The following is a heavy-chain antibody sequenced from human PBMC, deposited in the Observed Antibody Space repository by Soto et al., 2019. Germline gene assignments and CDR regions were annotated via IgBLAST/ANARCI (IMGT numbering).Heavy chain of an antibody. CDR1: GFTFSSYW. D-gene: IGHD3-10*01. CDR2: INSDGSST. J-gene: IGHJ6*02. V-gene: IGHV3-74*01. Sequence: GGSLRLSCAASGFTFSSYWMHWVRQAPGKGLVWVSRINSDGSSTSYADSVKGRFTISRDNARNTLYLQMNSLRAEDTAVYYCSVRNYYYYGMDVWGQGTTVTVSS. CDR3: SVRNYYYYGMDV.